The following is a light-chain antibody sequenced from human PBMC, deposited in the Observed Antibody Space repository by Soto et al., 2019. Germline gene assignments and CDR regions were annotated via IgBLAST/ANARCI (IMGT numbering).Light chain of an antibody. CDR1: QSVSSY. CDR2: DAS. CDR3: HQRINWPYT. J-gene: IGKJ2*01. V-gene: IGKV3-11*01. Sequence: EIVLTQSPATLSLSPGERATLSCRASQSVSSYLIWYQQKPGQAPRLLIYDASNRATGIPARFSGSGSGTDFSLTISCLEPEDFAVYYCHQRINWPYTFGQGTKLEIK.